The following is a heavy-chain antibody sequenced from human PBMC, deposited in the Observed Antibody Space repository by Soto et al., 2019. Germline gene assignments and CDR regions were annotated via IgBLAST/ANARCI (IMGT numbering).Heavy chain of an antibody. J-gene: IGHJ4*02. CDR1: GFSFGTYA. CDR3: AKGAALYFVY. Sequence: GGSLRLSCVASGFSFGTYAMTWVRQVPGKGLEWVSTISGGIGSTFYADSVKGRFTISRDISKKMLFLHMNGLRGEDTGTYYCAKGAALYFVYLGRGTLVSVS. V-gene: IGHV3-23*01. CDR2: ISGGIGST. D-gene: IGHD1-26*01.